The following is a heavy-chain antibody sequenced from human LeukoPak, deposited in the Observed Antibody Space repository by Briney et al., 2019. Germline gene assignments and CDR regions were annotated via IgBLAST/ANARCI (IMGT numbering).Heavy chain of an antibody. CDR3: ARQGYWSGYFVFDH. V-gene: IGHV4-59*08. CDR2: IYYSGST. Sequence: PSETLSLTRTVSGGSISSYYWSWIRQSPGKGLEYIGYIYYSGSTNYNPSLKSRVTISVDTSKNQFSLTLSSVTAADTAVYYCARQGYWSGYFVFDHWGQGTLVTVSS. J-gene: IGHJ4*02. D-gene: IGHD3-3*01. CDR1: GGSISSYY.